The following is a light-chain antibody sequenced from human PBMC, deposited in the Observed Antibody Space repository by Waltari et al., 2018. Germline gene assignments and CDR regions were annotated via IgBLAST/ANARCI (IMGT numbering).Light chain of an antibody. CDR3: QQYSSPPWT. Sequence: DIVMTQSPDSLAVSLGERATIHCKSSQSVFYSSNNENYLAWYQQRPGQPPKLLIYWASTRESGVPDRFSGSGSGTDFTLTISSLQAEDVAVYYCQQYSSPPWTFGQGTKVEIK. J-gene: IGKJ1*01. CDR1: QSVFYSSNNENY. CDR2: WAS. V-gene: IGKV4-1*01.